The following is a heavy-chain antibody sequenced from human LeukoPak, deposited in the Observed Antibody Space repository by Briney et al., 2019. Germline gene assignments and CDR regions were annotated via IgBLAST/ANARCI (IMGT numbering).Heavy chain of an antibody. CDR1: GFPFSSYA. D-gene: IGHD3-22*01. Sequence: GGSLRLSCAASGFPFSSYAMSWVRQGPGKGLEWVSAVSGSGGDTYYADSVKGRFTISRDNSKNTLYLQMNSLRGEDTAVYYCAKSDYYDSCGRPSSFEHWGQGTLVTVSS. V-gene: IGHV3-23*01. CDR3: AKSDYYDSCGRPSSFEH. J-gene: IGHJ4*02. CDR2: VSGSGGDT.